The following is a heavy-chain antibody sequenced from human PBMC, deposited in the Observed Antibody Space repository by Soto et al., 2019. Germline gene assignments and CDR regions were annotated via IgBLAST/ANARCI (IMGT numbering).Heavy chain of an antibody. J-gene: IGHJ5*02. CDR2: ISAYNGNT. Sequence: QVQLVQSGAEVKKPGASVKVSCKASGYTFTSYGISWVRQAPGQGLEWMGWISAYNGNTNYAQKLQGRVTMTTDTSTSTAYMELRSLRSDDTAVYYCARDTSNRYISSWYPGWFDPWGQGTLVTVSS. CDR1: GYTFTSYG. CDR3: ARDTSNRYISSWYPGWFDP. V-gene: IGHV1-18*01. D-gene: IGHD6-13*01.